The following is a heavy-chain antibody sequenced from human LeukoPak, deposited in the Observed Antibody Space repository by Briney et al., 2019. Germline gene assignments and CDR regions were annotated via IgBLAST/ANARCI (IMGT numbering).Heavy chain of an antibody. CDR3: ARREDTVTTSFWILDAFDI. J-gene: IGHJ3*02. D-gene: IGHD4-17*01. CDR1: GYSFTSYW. Sequence: PGESLKLSCKGSGYSFTSYWIGWVRQMPGKGLEWRGIIYPGDSDPTYTPSFQAQFTFSADKSIRPACLPWSSLTAPDTAMYYCARREDTVTTSFWILDAFDIGGQGTMVTVSS. V-gene: IGHV5-51*03. CDR2: IYPGDSDP.